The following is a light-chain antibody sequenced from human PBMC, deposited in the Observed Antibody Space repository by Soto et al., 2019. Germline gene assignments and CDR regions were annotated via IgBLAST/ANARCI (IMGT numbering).Light chain of an antibody. V-gene: IGKV3-11*01. Sequence: EIVLTQSPATLSLSPGARAPLSCRASQSVSSYLAWYQQKPGQAPRLLIYDASNRATGIPARFSGSGSGTDFTLTISSLEPEDFAVYYCQQYGSSPRTFGQGTKVDIK. CDR2: DAS. CDR3: QQYGSSPRT. J-gene: IGKJ1*01. CDR1: QSVSSY.